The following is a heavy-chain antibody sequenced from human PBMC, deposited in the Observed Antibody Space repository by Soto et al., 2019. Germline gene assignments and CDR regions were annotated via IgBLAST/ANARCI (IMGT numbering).Heavy chain of an antibody. CDR1: GFTFSDYG. D-gene: IGHD2-15*01. CDR2: IAYDGSNE. Sequence: GGSLRLSCVVSGFTFSDYGMHWVRQTPGKGLEWVAVIAYDGSNEHYADSVKGRFTISRDNSSNTLFLQMTNLRPDDTAVYYCAKDFSDLPRWFCDHWGQGTLVTVSS. V-gene: IGHV3-30*18. CDR3: AKDFSDLPRWFCDH. J-gene: IGHJ4*02.